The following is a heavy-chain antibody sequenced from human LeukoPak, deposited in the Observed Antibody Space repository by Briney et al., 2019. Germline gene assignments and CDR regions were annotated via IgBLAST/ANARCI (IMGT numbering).Heavy chain of an antibody. CDR3: ARALNPLPGTYYFDS. D-gene: IGHD2-15*01. J-gene: IGHJ4*02. CDR1: GGSIRSYY. CDR2: IYTSGST. Sequence: SETLSLTCTVSGGSIRSYYWSWIRQPAGKGLEWIGRIYTSGSTKYNPSLKSRVTMSVDTSKNQFSLKLSSVTAADTAVYYCARALNPLPGTYYFDSWGQGTLVTVSS. V-gene: IGHV4-4*07.